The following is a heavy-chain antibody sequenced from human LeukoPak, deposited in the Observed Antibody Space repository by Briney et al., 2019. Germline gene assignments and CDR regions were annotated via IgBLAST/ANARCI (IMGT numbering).Heavy chain of an antibody. Sequence: GGSLRLSCAASGFTFSSYSMNWVRQAPGKGLEWVSSISSSSSYIYYADSVKGRFTISRDNAKNTLYLQMNSLRAEDTAVYYCARARGSYSHDYWGQGTLVTVSS. V-gene: IGHV3-21*01. J-gene: IGHJ4*02. CDR2: ISSSSSYI. CDR3: ARARGSYSHDY. CDR1: GFTFSSYS. D-gene: IGHD1-26*01.